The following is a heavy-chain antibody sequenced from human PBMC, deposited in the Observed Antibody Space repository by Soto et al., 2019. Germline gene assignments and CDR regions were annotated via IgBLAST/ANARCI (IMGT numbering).Heavy chain of an antibody. V-gene: IGHV3-21*01. D-gene: IGHD3-9*01. CDR3: ARGRGDVGYFDWLPPI. J-gene: IGHJ4*02. CDR2: ISSSSSYI. Sequence: GGSLRLSCAASGFTFSSYSMNWVRQAPGKGLEWVSSISSSSSYIYYADSVKGRFTISRDNAKNSLYLQMNSLRAEDTAVYYCARGRGDVGYFDWLPPIWGQGTLVTVSS. CDR1: GFTFSSYS.